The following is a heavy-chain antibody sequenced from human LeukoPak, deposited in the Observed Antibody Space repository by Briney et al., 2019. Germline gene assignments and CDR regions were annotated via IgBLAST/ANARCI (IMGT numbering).Heavy chain of an antibody. CDR3: ASYGDYEGFDY. CDR2: IYYSGST. D-gene: IGHD4-17*01. V-gene: IGHV4-59*08. Sequence: SETLSLTCTVSGGSISSYYWSWIRQPPGKGLEWIGYIYYSGSTNYNPSLKSRVTISVDTSKNQFSLKLSSVTAADTAVYYCASYGDYEGFDYWGQGTLVTVSS. J-gene: IGHJ4*02. CDR1: GGSISSYY.